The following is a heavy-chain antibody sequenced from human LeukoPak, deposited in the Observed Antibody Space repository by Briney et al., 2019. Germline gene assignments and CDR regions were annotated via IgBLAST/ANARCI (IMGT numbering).Heavy chain of an antibody. J-gene: IGHJ5*02. CDR3: ATSHDVKTAPYDL. V-gene: IGHV4-4*09. D-gene: IGHD2-21*01. CDR2: IFTSGRT. CDR1: GGSISSYC. Sequence: PSETLSLTCTVSGGSISSYCWSWVRQSPGKGLEWIGYIFTSGRTDYNPSLKSQVTMSVDTSKNQLSMELRFLTAADTAVYYCATSHDVKTAPYDLWGQGTLVTVSS.